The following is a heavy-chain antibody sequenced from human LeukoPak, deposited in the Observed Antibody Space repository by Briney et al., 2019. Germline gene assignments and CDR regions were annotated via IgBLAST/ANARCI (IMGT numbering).Heavy chain of an antibody. CDR3: ARGALWFGELSDAFDI. Sequence: PGGSLRLSCAASGFTFSSYAMSWVRQAPGKGLEWVSYISSSSSTIYYADSVKGRFTISRDNAKNSLYLQMNSLRAEDTAVYYCARGALWFGELSDAFDIWGQGTMVTVSS. V-gene: IGHV3-48*01. J-gene: IGHJ3*02. CDR1: GFTFSSYA. D-gene: IGHD3-10*01. CDR2: ISSSSSTI.